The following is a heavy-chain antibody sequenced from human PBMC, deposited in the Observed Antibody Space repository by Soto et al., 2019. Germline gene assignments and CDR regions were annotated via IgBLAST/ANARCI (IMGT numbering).Heavy chain of an antibody. CDR3: AKAGYSGYDWGYFDY. J-gene: IGHJ4*02. CDR2: ISGSGGST. D-gene: IGHD5-12*01. CDR1: GLTFSSYA. Sequence: GGSLRLSCAASGLTFSSYAMSWVRQAPGKGLEWVSAISGSGGSTYYADSVKGRFTISRDNSKNTLYLQMNSLRAEDTAVYYCAKAGYSGYDWGYFDYWGQGTLVTVSS. V-gene: IGHV3-23*01.